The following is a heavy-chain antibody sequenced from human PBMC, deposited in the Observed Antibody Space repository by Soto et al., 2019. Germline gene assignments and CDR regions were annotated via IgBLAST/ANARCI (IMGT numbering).Heavy chain of an antibody. D-gene: IGHD6-13*01. V-gene: IGHV3-21*01. CDR1: GFTFSSYT. CDR3: ARGSHSTTWYGGQFDY. CDR2: VSSSSTYI. Sequence: EVQLVDSGGGLVKPGGSLRLSCAASGFTFSSYTMNWVRQAPGKGLEWVSSVSSSSTYIYYADSVKGRFTISRDNAKSSLYLQMNSLRAEDTAIYYCARGSHSTTWYGGQFDYWGQGTLVTVSS. J-gene: IGHJ4*02.